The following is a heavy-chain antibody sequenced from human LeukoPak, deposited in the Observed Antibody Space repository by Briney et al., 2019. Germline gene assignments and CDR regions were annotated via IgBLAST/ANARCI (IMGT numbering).Heavy chain of an antibody. D-gene: IGHD2/OR15-2a*01. V-gene: IGHV4-38-2*02. J-gene: IGHJ4*02. CDR2: IYHSGST. CDR3: ARGLLRSKFDY. Sequence: PSETLSLTCTVSGYSISSGYYWGWIRQPPGKGLEWIGSIYHSGSTYYNPSLKSRVTISVDTSKNQFSLKLSSVTAADTAVYYCARGLLRSKFDYWGQGTLVTVSS. CDR1: GYSISSGYY.